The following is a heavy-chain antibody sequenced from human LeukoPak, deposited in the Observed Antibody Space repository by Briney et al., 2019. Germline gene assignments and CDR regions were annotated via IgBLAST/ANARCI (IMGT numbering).Heavy chain of an antibody. J-gene: IGHJ6*02. D-gene: IGHD2-2*01. CDR3: ASRADCSSTSCPYYYYYYGMDV. Sequence: PSETLSLTCTVSGGSISSSSYYWGWIRQPPGKGLEWIGSIYYSGSTYYNPSLKSRVTISVGTSKNQFSLKLSSVTAADTAVYYCASRADCSSTSCPYYYYYYGMDVWGQGTTVTVSS. V-gene: IGHV4-39*01. CDR1: GGSISSSSYY. CDR2: IYYSGST.